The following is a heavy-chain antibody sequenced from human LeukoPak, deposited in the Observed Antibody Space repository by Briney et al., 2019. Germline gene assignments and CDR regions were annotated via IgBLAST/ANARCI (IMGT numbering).Heavy chain of an antibody. CDR2: IIPILGIA. CDR3: ARDSPDGSGTYYNDSPDY. J-gene: IGHJ4*02. V-gene: IGHV1-69*04. Sequence: GSSVKVSCKASGGTFSSYAISWVRQAPGQGLEWMGRIIPILGIANYAQKFQGRVTITADKSTSTAYMELSSLRSEDTAIYYCARDSPDGSGTYYNDSPDYWGQGTLVTVSS. D-gene: IGHD3-10*01. CDR1: GGTFSSYA.